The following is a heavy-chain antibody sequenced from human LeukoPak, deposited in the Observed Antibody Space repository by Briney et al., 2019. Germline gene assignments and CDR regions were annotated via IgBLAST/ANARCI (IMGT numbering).Heavy chain of an antibody. Sequence: SETLSLTCSLSGGFIRSSVHYWGWVRQPPGKGLDWIVSGFSSRNAYYNPSLKSRVPVSVDTSKNQFSLKVPSVTAADTAVYYCARDKKGHASGWTQLNVWGKGTTVTVSS. D-gene: IGHD6-19*01. CDR1: GGFIRSSVHY. J-gene: IGHJ6*04. V-gene: IGHV4-39*07. CDR2: GFSSRNA. CDR3: ARDKKGHASGWTQLNV.